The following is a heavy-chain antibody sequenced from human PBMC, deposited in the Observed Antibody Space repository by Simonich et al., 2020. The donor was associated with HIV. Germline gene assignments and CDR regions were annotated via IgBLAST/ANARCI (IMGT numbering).Heavy chain of an antibody. Sequence: EVQLVESGGDLVQPGGSLRLSCAASGFTFSTYWMHWFRQAPGKGLVWVSRVNSDGRSTSYADSVKGRFTISRDNAKNTLYLQMNSLRAEDTAVYYCARDLVGSAFDIWGQGTMVTVSS. CDR3: ARDLVGSAFDI. CDR1: GFTFSTYW. CDR2: VNSDGRST. D-gene: IGHD2-8*02. J-gene: IGHJ3*02. V-gene: IGHV3-74*01.